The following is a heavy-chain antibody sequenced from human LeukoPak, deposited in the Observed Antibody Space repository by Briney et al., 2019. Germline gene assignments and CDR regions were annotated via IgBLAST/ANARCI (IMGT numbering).Heavy chain of an antibody. CDR2: INPNSGGT. J-gene: IGHJ4*02. CDR1: GYTFTGYY. Sequence: ASVKVSCKASGYTFTGYYMHWVRQAPGQGLEWMGWINPNSGGTNYAQKFQGRVTMTRDTSISTAYMELCRLRSDDTAVYYCARNPVRGVIIGGYWGQGTLVTVSS. D-gene: IGHD3-10*01. V-gene: IGHV1-2*02. CDR3: ARNPVRGVIIGGY.